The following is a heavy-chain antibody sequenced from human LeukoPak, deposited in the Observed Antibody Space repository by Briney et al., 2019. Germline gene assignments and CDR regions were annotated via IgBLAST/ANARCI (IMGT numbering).Heavy chain of an antibody. J-gene: IGHJ4*02. CDR1: GFTFSSYS. CDR2: ISSSSSYI. Sequence: GGSLRLSCAASGFTFSSYSMNWVRQAPGKGLEWVSSISSSSSYIYYADSVKGRFTISRDNARNSLHLQMNSLRAEDTAVYYCARGYSSSGDYWGQGTLVTVSS. V-gene: IGHV3-21*01. D-gene: IGHD6-6*01. CDR3: ARGYSSSGDY.